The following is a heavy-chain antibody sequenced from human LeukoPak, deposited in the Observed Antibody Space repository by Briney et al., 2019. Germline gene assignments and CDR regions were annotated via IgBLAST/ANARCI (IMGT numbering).Heavy chain of an antibody. V-gene: IGHV3-74*03. CDR1: DFTFSNYW. CDR3: ARAPPSNGYAYHFDI. CDR2: IYSDGSIT. Sequence: GGSLRLSCAASDFTFSNYWMHWVRQAPGKGLVWVSRIYSDGSITTYTDSVKGRFTISRDNARNTLYLHINSLRVEDTAVYYCARAPPSNGYAYHFDIWGQGTMVTVSS. J-gene: IGHJ3*02. D-gene: IGHD5-18*01.